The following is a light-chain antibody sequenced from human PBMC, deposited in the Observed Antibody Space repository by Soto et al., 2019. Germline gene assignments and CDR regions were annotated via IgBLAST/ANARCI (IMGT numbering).Light chain of an antibody. CDR2: GAS. CDR3: QQYNNWPAIT. V-gene: IGKV3D-15*01. Sequence: EIVMKQSPATLSVAPVGRATLSCRASQSISDTLAWYQQKPGQPPRLLIYGASTRATGIPARFSGSGSGTEFTLTISSLQSEDFAVYYCQQYNNWPAITFGQGTRLEIK. CDR1: QSISDT. J-gene: IGKJ5*01.